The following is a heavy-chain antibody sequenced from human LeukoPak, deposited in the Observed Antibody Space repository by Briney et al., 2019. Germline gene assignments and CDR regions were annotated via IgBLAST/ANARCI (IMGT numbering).Heavy chain of an antibody. V-gene: IGHV3-48*03. CDR3: AKERLRVVPSATFDY. CDR2: ISSSGSTI. D-gene: IGHD2-2*01. CDR1: GFTFSSYE. J-gene: IGHJ4*02. Sequence: GGSLRLSCAASGFTFSSYEMNWVRQAPGKGLEWVSYISSSGSTIYYADSVKGRFTISRDNSKNTLYLQMHSLRAEDTAVYYCAKERLRVVPSATFDYWGQGTLVTVSS.